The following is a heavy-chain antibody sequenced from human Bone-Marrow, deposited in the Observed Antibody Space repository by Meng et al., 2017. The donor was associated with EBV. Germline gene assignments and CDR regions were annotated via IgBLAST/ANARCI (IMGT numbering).Heavy chain of an antibody. J-gene: IGHJ5*02. CDR3: AQRERWGLDP. CDR2: IYHSGST. D-gene: IGHD1-26*01. V-gene: IGHV4-30-2*01. Sequence: QLQLQESGSGLVKPSXXLSLTCAVPGGSISSGGYSWSWIRQPPGKGLEWIGYIYHSGSTYYNPSLESRVTISVDKSKNQISLNLRSVTAADTAVYYCAQRERWGLDPWGQGTLVTVSS. CDR1: GGSISSGGYS.